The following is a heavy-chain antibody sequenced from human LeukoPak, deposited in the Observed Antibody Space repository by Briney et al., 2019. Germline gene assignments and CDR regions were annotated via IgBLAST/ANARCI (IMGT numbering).Heavy chain of an antibody. V-gene: IGHV3-21*04. CDR1: GFTLSKYS. Sequence: PGGSLRLPCEASGFTLSKYSMNWVRQAPGKGLEWVSAISNSRGGSNPYYIDSVKGRFTISRDNAKNSLYLQMNSLRAEDTALYYCARDQWLVPDYWGQGTLVTISA. D-gene: IGHD6-19*01. J-gene: IGHJ4*02. CDR3: ARDQWLVPDY. CDR2: ISNSRGGSNP.